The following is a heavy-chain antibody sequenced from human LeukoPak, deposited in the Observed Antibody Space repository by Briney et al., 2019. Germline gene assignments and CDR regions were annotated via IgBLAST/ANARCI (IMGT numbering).Heavy chain of an antibody. CDR3: ARSSTTDASDI. D-gene: IGHD2-2*01. CDR2: INHSGST. Sequence: SETLSLTCAVYGGSFSGYYWSWIRQPPGKGLEWIGEINHSGSTNYNPSLKSRVTISVDTSKNQFSLKLSSVTAADTAVYYCARSSTTDASDIWGQGTMVTVSS. CDR1: GGSFSGYY. J-gene: IGHJ3*02. V-gene: IGHV4-34*01.